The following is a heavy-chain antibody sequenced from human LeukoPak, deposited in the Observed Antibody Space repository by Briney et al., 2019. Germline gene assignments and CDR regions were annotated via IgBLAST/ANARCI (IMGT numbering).Heavy chain of an antibody. CDR2: ISAYNGNT. Sequence: ASVKVSCKASGYTFTSYGISWVRQAPGQGLEWMGWISAYNGNTNYAQELQGRVTMTTDTSTSTAYMELRSLRSDDTAVYYCARGYSSSWDNWFDPWGQGTLVTVSS. CDR1: GYTFTSYG. J-gene: IGHJ5*02. V-gene: IGHV1-18*01. D-gene: IGHD6-13*01. CDR3: ARGYSSSWDNWFDP.